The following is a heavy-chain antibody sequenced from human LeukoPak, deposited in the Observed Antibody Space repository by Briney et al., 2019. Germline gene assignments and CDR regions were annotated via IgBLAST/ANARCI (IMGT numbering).Heavy chain of an antibody. CDR1: GGSISSYY. V-gene: IGHV4-59*01. Sequence: SETLSLTRTVSGGSISSYYWSWTRQPPGKGLEWIGYIYYSGSTNYNPSLKSRVTISLDTSKNQFSLKLSSVTAADTAVYYCARATPYSSSSRPGYYFDYWGQGTLDTVSS. D-gene: IGHD6-13*01. CDR2: IYYSGST. CDR3: ARATPYSSSSRPGYYFDY. J-gene: IGHJ4*02.